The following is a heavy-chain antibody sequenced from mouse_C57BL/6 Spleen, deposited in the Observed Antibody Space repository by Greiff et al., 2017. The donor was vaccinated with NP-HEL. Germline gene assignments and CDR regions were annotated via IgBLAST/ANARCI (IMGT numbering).Heavy chain of an antibody. J-gene: IGHJ4*01. CDR3: ARGDGYYEGYAMDY. D-gene: IGHD2-3*01. Sequence: EVQLQQSGPELVKPGASVKISCKASGYSFTGYYMNWVKQSPEKSLEWIGEINPSTGGTTYNQKFKAKATLTVDKSSSTAYMQLKRLTSEDSAVYYCARGDGYYEGYAMDYWGQGTSVTVSS. CDR2: INPSTGGT. CDR1: GYSFTGYY. V-gene: IGHV1-42*01.